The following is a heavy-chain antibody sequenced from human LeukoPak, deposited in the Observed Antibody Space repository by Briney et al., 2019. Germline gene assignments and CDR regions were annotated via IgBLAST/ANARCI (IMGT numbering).Heavy chain of an antibody. J-gene: IGHJ3*02. D-gene: IGHD3-9*01. V-gene: IGHV1-69*06. CDR3: ARVVSDILTGYTGAFDI. Sequence: SVKVSCKASGGTFSSYAISWVRQAPGQGLEWMGGIIPIFGTANNAQKFQGRVTITADKATSTAYMELSSLRSEDTAVYYCARVVSDILTGYTGAFDIWGQGTMVTVSS. CDR2: IIPIFGTA. CDR1: GGTFSSYA.